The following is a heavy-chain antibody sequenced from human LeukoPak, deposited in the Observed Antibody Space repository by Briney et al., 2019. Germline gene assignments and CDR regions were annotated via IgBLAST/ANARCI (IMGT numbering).Heavy chain of an antibody. D-gene: IGHD2-15*01. CDR2: IYHSGST. Sequence: SETLSLTCAVSGGSISSSNWWSWVRQPPGKGLEWIGEIYHSGSTNYNPSLKSRVTISVDTSKNQFSLKLSSVTAADTAVYYCARSRFNCSGGSCYSGSYYYYMDVWGKGTTVTISS. J-gene: IGHJ6*03. CDR3: ARSRFNCSGGSCYSGSYYYYMDV. CDR1: GGSISSSNW. V-gene: IGHV4-4*02.